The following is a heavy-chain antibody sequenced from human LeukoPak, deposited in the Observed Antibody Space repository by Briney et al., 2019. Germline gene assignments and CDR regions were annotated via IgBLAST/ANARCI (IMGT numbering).Heavy chain of an antibody. CDR2: TYYRSKWYN. D-gene: IGHD3-16*02. CDR3: ARRGGTYYDYVWGSYRPTWAASNTIYFDY. CDR1: GDSVSSNSAA. V-gene: IGHV6-1*01. Sequence: SQTLSLTCAISGDSVSSNSAAWNWIRQSPSRGLEWLGRTYYRSKWYNDYAVSVKSRITINPDTSKNQFSLQLSSVTAADTAVYYCARRGGTYYDYVWGSYRPTWAASNTIYFDYWGQGTLVTVSS. J-gene: IGHJ4*02.